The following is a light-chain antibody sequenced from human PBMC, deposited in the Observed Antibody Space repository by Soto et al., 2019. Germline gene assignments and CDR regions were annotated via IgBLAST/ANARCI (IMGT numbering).Light chain of an antibody. CDR2: DAS. J-gene: IGKJ4*01. CDR3: QQLSRYPLT. Sequence: DIQMTQSPSTLSASVGDRVTITCRASQSISSWLAWYQQKPGKAPKLLIYDASTLESGVPSRFSGRGSETEFSLTIRALQPEDFATYYCQQLSRYPLTFGGGTKVDIK. CDR1: QSISSW. V-gene: IGKV1-5*01.